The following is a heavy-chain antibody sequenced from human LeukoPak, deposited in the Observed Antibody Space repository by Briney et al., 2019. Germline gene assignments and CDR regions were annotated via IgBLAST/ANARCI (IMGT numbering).Heavy chain of an antibody. V-gene: IGHV4-34*01. CDR3: ARGTFYDSSGYYHLFFDY. Sequence: SETLSLTCAVYGGSFSGHYWSWIRQPPGKGLEWIGEINHSGSTNYNPSLKSRVTISVDTSENQFSLKLSSVTAADTAVYYCARGTFYDSSGYYHLFFDYWGQGTLVTVSS. CDR1: GGSFSGHY. D-gene: IGHD3-22*01. J-gene: IGHJ4*02. CDR2: INHSGST.